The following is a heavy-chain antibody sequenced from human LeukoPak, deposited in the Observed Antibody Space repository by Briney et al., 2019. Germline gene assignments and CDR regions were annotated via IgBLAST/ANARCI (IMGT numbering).Heavy chain of an antibody. CDR2: INHSGST. CDR3: ARGGIAAAGDDY. CDR1: GGSIRTYY. Sequence: SETLSLTCTVSGGSIRTYYWSWIRQPPGKGLEWIGEINHSGSTNYNPSLKSRVTISVDTSKNQFSLKLSSVTAADTAVYYCARGGIAAAGDDYWGQGTLVTVSS. J-gene: IGHJ4*02. V-gene: IGHV4-34*01. D-gene: IGHD6-13*01.